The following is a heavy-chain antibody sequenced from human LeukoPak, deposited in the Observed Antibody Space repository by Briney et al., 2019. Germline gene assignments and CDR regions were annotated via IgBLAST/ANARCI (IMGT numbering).Heavy chain of an antibody. CDR1: GYTSTSFG. J-gene: IGHJ6*03. CDR3: ARGPPHRDYYYYYMDV. V-gene: IGHV1-18*01. Sequence: GASVKVSCKASGYTSTSFGINWVRQAPGQGLEWMGWISAYNGNINYAQMLQGRVTMTTDTSTSTAYMDLRSLRSDDTAVYYCARGPPHRDYYYYYMDVWGTGTTVTVSS. D-gene: IGHD5-24*01. CDR2: ISAYNGNI.